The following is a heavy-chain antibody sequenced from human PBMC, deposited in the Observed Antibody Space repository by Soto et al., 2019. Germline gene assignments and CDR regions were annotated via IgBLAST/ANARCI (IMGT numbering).Heavy chain of an antibody. CDR2: IIPIFGTA. V-gene: IGHV1-69*13. CDR1: GYTFTSYG. Sequence: ASVKVSCKASGYTFTSYGISWARQAPGQGLEWMGGIIPIFGTANYAQKFQGRVTITADESTSTAYMELSSLRSEDTAVYYCAREGRGGDRNFDYWGQGTLVTVSS. CDR3: AREGRGGDRNFDY. J-gene: IGHJ4*02. D-gene: IGHD2-21*02.